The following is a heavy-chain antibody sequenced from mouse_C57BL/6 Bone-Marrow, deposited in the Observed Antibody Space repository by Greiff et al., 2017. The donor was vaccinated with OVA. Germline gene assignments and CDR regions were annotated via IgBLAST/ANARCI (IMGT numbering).Heavy chain of an antibody. J-gene: IGHJ4*01. CDR3: ARGNFGSSFYAMDY. CDR2: IDPANDNT. V-gene: IGHV14-3*01. CDR1: GFNINNTY. Sequence: DVQLVESVAELVRPGASVKLSCTASGFNINNTYMHWVKQRPEQGLEWIGRIDPANDNTKSAPKFQGKATLTADTSSNTSYLQLSSLSSEDTAVYCGARGNFGSSFYAMDYWGQGTSVTVSS. D-gene: IGHD1-1*01.